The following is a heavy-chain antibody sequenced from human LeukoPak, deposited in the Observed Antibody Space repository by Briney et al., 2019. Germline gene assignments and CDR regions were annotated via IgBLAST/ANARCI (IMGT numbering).Heavy chain of an antibody. CDR3: ARGGDSSSPTTNYYYYMDV. CDR2: IIPIFGTA. CDR1: GGTFSSYA. D-gene: IGHD6-6*01. V-gene: IGHV1-69*05. Sequence: SVTVSCTASGGTFSSYAISWVRQAPGQGLEWMGGIIPIFGTANYAQKFQGRVTITTDESTSTAYMELSSLGSEDTAVYYCARGGDSSSPTTNYYYYMDVWGKGTTVTVSS. J-gene: IGHJ6*03.